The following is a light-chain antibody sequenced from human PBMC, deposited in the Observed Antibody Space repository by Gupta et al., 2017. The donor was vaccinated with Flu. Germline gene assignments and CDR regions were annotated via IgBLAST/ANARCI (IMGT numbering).Light chain of an antibody. V-gene: IGKV1-39*01. Sequence: LSSLSASIGDTVTITCRSSHSISVYLNWWQQKPGKAPNLLIFAASSLGSGVPSRFRGRGSGTDFTLTINNLQPEDFTTYYCQQSDSNLWTFGQGTKVEVK. J-gene: IGKJ1*01. CDR2: AAS. CDR3: QQSDSNLWT. CDR1: HSISVY.